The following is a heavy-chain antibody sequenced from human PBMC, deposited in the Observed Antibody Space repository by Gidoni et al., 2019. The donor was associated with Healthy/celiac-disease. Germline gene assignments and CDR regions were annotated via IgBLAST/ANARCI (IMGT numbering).Heavy chain of an antibody. Sequence: DGLEWIGSIYYSGSTYYNPSLKSRVTISVDTSKNQFSLKLSSVTAADTAVYYCARLTGDRSYVAAWGQGTLVTVSS. CDR3: ARLTGDRSYVAA. D-gene: IGHD7-27*01. J-gene: IGHJ5*02. CDR2: IYYSGST. V-gene: IGHV4-39*01.